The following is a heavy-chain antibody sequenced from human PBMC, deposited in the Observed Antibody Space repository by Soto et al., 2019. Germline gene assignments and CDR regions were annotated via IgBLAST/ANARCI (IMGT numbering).Heavy chain of an antibody. J-gene: IGHJ3*02. CDR2: IHYSGYT. CDR1: GDSISSSSYY. D-gene: IGHD6-13*01. V-gene: IGHV4-39*01. CDR3: ARPVGVEQLLVHDAFDI. Sequence: SETLSLTCTVSGDSISSSSYYWGWIRQPPEKGLEWIGSIHYSGYTYYNPSLKSRVTISVDTSKNQFSLKLSSVTAADTAVYNCARPVGVEQLLVHDAFDIWGQGTMVTVSS.